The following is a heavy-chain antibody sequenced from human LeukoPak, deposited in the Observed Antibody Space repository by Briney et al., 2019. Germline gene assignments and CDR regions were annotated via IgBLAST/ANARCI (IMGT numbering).Heavy chain of an antibody. CDR3: ARVLKTTVTWSFGY. CDR1: GGTFSNYA. V-gene: IGHV1-69*05. J-gene: IGHJ4*02. D-gene: IGHD4-17*01. Sequence: ASVKVSCKASGGTFSNYAISWLRQAPGQALEWMGGIIPIFGTANYAQKFQGRVTMTRDMSTSTVYMELSSLRSEDTAVYYCARVLKTTVTWSFGYWGQGTLVTVSS. CDR2: IIPIFGTA.